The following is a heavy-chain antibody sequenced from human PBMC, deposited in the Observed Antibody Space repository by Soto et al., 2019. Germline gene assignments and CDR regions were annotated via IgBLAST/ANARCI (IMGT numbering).Heavy chain of an antibody. CDR3: AKKGHTIIYRDYFDY. D-gene: IGHD3-10*01. CDR2: ISESGDST. Sequence: GGSLRLSCSASGFTFSAYAMSWVRQAPGRGLEWVSAISESGDSTSYTDSVKGRFTMSRDNSRNTAFLQMNGLRADDTAVYFCAKKGHTIIYRDYFDYWGQGALVTVSS. CDR1: GFTFSAYA. V-gene: IGHV3-23*01. J-gene: IGHJ4*02.